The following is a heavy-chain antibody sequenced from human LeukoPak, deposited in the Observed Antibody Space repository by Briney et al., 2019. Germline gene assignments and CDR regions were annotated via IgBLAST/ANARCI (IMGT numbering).Heavy chain of an antibody. V-gene: IGHV3-23*01. CDR1: GFTFSSYA. Sequence: PGGSLRLSCAASGFTFSSYAMSWVRQAPGKGLEWASTINGGGVNTHYADSVGGRFTISRDNSKNTLFLQMNSLRDEDTAVYYCARNFGRADPNGPGSYYGMDVWGQGTTVTVSS. CDR2: INGGGVNT. CDR3: ARNFGRADPNGPGSYYGMDV. J-gene: IGHJ6*02. D-gene: IGHD3-10*01.